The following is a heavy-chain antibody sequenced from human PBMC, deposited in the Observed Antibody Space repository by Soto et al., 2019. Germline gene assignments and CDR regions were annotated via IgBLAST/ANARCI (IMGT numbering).Heavy chain of an antibody. CDR2: INEDGSGK. V-gene: IGHV3-7*01. Sequence: GGSLRLSCAACGFTFSSYWMSWVRQAPGKGLEWGANINEDGSGKYYVDSVKGRFTVSRDNAKNSLYLQMTSLGAEDTALYYCAKRKDVYYYGMDVWGQGT. CDR1: GFTFSSYW. J-gene: IGHJ6*01. CDR3: AKRKDVYYYGMDV.